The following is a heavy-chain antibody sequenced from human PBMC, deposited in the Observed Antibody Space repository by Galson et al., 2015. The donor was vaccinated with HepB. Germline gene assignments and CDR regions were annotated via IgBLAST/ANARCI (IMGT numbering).Heavy chain of an antibody. V-gene: IGHV3-7*01. D-gene: IGHD5-24*01. CDR2: IKQDGSEK. CDR3: ARGGDRWQRANFDP. CDR1: GFTFSSYW. Sequence: SLRLSCAASGFTFSSYWMSWVRQAPGKGLEWVANIKQDGSEKYYVDSVKGRFTISRDNAKNSLYLQMNSLRAEDTAVYYCARGGDRWQRANFDPWGQGTLVTVSS. J-gene: IGHJ5*02.